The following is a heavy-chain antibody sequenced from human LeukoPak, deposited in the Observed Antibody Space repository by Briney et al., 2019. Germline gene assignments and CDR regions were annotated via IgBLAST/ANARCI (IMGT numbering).Heavy chain of an antibody. CDR1: GFTFDDYA. D-gene: IGHD3-22*01. J-gene: IGHJ3*02. V-gene: IGHV3-9*01. Sequence: VRSLRLSCAASGFTFDDYAMHCVRQAPGKGLEWVSGFRWNSGSIGYADSVKGRFTNSRDNAKNALYLQMNSLRAEDTALYYCAKDKPSSGYFFNAFDIWGQGTMVTVSS. CDR3: AKDKPSSGYFFNAFDI. CDR2: FRWNSGSI.